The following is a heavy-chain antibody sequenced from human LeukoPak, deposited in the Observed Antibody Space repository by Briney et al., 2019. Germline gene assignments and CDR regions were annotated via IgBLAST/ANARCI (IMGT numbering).Heavy chain of an antibody. CDR2: IIPIFGTA. CDR1: GGTFSSYA. Sequence: GSSVKVSCKASGGTFSSYAISWVRQAPGQGLEWMGRIIPIFGTANYAQKFQGRVTITTDESTSTAYMELSSLRSEDTAVYYCARDRAIWGSGSNPIDYWGQGTLVTVSS. J-gene: IGHJ4*02. D-gene: IGHD3-10*01. CDR3: ARDRAIWGSGSNPIDY. V-gene: IGHV1-69*05.